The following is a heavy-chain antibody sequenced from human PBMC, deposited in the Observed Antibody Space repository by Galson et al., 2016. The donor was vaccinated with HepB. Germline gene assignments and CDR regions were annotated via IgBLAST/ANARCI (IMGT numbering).Heavy chain of an antibody. Sequence: SSYYWGWIRQPPGKGLEWIGTIYYSGSTYYNPSLKSRVTISVDTSKNQFSLKLSSVTAADTAMYYCARQGYNILTGYINYFDYWGQGTLVTVSS. J-gene: IGHJ4*02. CDR3: ARQGYNILTGYINYFDY. D-gene: IGHD3-9*01. CDR1: SSYY. CDR2: IYYSGST. V-gene: IGHV4-39*01.